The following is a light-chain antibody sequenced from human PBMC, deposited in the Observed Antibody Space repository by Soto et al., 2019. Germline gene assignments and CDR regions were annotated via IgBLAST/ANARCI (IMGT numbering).Light chain of an antibody. Sequence: DIQMTQSPSSLSASVGDRVTITRRASQGISIHLAWFQRKPGKAPKSLIYDASSLQSGVPSKFRGSGSGTDFTLTISSLQPEDFATYYCQQYHAYPWTFGQVTKVEVK. CDR2: DAS. CDR1: QGISIH. CDR3: QQYHAYPWT. J-gene: IGKJ1*01. V-gene: IGKV1-16*02.